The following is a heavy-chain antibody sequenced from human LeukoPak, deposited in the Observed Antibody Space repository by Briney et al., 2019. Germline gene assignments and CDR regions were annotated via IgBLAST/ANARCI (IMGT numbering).Heavy chain of an antibody. V-gene: IGHV3-48*04. CDR2: MTSNSNNI. Sequence: HGGSLRLSCAASGFTFSSYTMNWVRQAPGKGLEWVSCMTSNSNNIFYADSVRGRFTISRDNAKNSLYLHMDSLRAEDTAIYYCARDGNLIYFDSSGYLASWGQGTLVTVSS. CDR1: GFTFSSYT. J-gene: IGHJ4*02. D-gene: IGHD3-22*01. CDR3: ARDGNLIYFDSSGYLAS.